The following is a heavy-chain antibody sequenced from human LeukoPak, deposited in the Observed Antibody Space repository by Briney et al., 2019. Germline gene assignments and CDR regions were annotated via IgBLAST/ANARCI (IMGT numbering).Heavy chain of an antibody. CDR1: GYTFTGYY. CDR2: INPNSGGT. J-gene: IGHJ4*02. CDR3: ARSYYYGSGESIY. Sequence: ASVKVSCKASGYTFTGYYMHWVRQAPGQGLGWMGRINPNSGGTNYAQKFQGGVTMTRDTSISTAYMELSRLRSDDTAVYYCARSYYYGSGESIYWGQGTLVTVSS. V-gene: IGHV1-2*06. D-gene: IGHD3-10*01.